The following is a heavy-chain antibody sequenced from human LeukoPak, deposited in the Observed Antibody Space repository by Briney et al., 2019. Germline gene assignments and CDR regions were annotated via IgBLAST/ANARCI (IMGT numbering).Heavy chain of an antibody. CDR1: GLTVSSNY. CDR3: ARASIAVAGPLDY. V-gene: IGHV3-53*01. CDR2: IYSGGST. D-gene: IGHD6-19*01. Sequence: PGGSLRLSCAASGLTVSSNYMSWVRQAPGKGLEWVSVIYSGGSTYYADSVKGRFTISRDNSKNTLYLQMNSLRAEDTAVYYCARASIAVAGPLDYWGQGTLVTVSS. J-gene: IGHJ4*02.